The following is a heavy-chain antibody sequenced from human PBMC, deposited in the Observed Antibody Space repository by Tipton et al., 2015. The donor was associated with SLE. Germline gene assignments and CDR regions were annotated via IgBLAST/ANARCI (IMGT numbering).Heavy chain of an antibody. CDR3: ARRRVEQWLDHDASDI. V-gene: IGHV4-39*01. CDR1: GGSISSSSYY. CDR2: IYYSGSN. D-gene: IGHD6-19*01. J-gene: IGHJ3*02. Sequence: LRLSCTVSGGSISSSSYYWGWIRQHPGKGLEWIGRIYYSGSNYYNPTLKSRVTISVDTPENQFSLKLSSVTAADTAVDYGARRRVEQWLDHDASDIWGQGGMVTASS.